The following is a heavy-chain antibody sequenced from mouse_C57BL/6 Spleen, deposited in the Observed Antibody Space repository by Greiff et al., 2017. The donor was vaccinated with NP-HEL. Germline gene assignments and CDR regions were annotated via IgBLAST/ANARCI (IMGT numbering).Heavy chain of an antibody. J-gene: IGHJ3*01. V-gene: IGHV1-55*01. CDR1: GYTFTSYW. CDR3: ARNDRGFAY. CDR2: IYPGSGST. D-gene: IGHD2-14*01. Sequence: QVQLQQPGAELVKPGASVKMSCKASGYTFTSYWITWVKQRPGQGLEWIGDIYPGSGSTNYNGKFKGKATLTVDKSSSTAYMQLSSLTSEDSAVYFCARNDRGFAYWGQGTLVTVSA.